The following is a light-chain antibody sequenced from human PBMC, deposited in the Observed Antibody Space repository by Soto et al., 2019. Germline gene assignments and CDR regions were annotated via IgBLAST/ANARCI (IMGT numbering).Light chain of an antibody. CDR1: QSVSSSY. CDR2: GAS. CDR3: QQYGTSPAIT. Sequence: EIVLTQSPGTLSLSPGERATLSCRASQSVSSSYLAWYQQKPGQAPRLLIYGASSRATGIPDRFSGSGSGXXXXXTXXXLEPLFFAVYYCQQYGTSPAITFRQGTRLDSK. V-gene: IGKV3-20*01. J-gene: IGKJ5*01.